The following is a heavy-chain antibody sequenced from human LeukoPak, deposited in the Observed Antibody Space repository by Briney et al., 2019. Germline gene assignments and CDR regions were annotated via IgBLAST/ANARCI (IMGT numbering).Heavy chain of an antibody. CDR3: ASLLGYCSGGSCYGGSFDP. J-gene: IGHJ5*02. CDR2: INSDGSST. Sequence: GGSLRLSCAASGFTFSSYWMHWVRQAPGKGLVWVSRINSDGSSTSYADSVKSRFTISRDNAKNTLYLQMNSLRAEDTAVYYCASLLGYCSGGSCYGGSFDPWGQGTLVTVSS. CDR1: GFTFSSYW. D-gene: IGHD2-15*01. V-gene: IGHV3-74*01.